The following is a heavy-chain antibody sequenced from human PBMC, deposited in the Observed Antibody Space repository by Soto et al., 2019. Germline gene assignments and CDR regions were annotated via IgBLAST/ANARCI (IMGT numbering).Heavy chain of an antibody. V-gene: IGHV3-30*18. Sequence: GGSLRLSCAASGFTFSAYGIHWVRQAPGKGLEWVAVISHDGSNTNYADSVKGRFTFSRDNSKDTVYLQMNSLRAEDTAVYYCAKDTYYYSSSCYYVFGSWGQGT. J-gene: IGHJ4*02. D-gene: IGHD3-22*01. CDR3: AKDTYYYSSSCYYVFGS. CDR1: GFTFSAYG. CDR2: ISHDGSNT.